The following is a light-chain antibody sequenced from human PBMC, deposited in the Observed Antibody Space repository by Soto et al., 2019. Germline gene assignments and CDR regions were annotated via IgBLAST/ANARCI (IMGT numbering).Light chain of an antibody. V-gene: IGLV8-61*01. CDR3: VLYMGSGISV. CDR2: STN. Sequence: QTVVTQGPSFSVSPGGTVTLTCGLSSGSVSTNHYPSWYQQTPGQAPRTLIYSTNTRSSGVPDRFSGSILGNKAALTITGAQADDESDYYCVLYMGSGISVFGGGTKLTVL. J-gene: IGLJ2*01. CDR1: SGSVSTNHY.